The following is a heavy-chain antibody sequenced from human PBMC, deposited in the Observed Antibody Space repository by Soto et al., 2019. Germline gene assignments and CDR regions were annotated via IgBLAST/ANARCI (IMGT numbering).Heavy chain of an antibody. CDR3: ARSEIVLMVYAPAWFDP. V-gene: IGHV4-30-4*01. J-gene: IGHJ5*02. CDR2: IYYSGST. Sequence: SETLSLTCTVSGGSISSGDYYWSWIRQPPGKGLEWIGYIYYSGSTYYNPSLKSRVTISVDTSKNQFSPKLSSVTAADTAVYYCARSEIVLMVYAPAWFDPWGQGTLVTVS. D-gene: IGHD2-8*01. CDR1: GGSISSGDYY.